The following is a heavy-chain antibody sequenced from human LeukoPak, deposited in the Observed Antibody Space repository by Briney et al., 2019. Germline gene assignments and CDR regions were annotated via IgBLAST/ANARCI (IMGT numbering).Heavy chain of an antibody. J-gene: IGHJ4*02. CDR1: GFTFSSYA. V-gene: IGHV3-30-3*01. CDR3: AKDRLSVFDY. D-gene: IGHD3-22*01. CDR2: ISYDGSNK. Sequence: GGSLRLSCAASGFTFSSYAMHWVRQAPGKGLEWVAVISYDGSNKYYADSVKGRFTISRDNSKNTLYLQMNSLRAEDTAVYYCAKDRLSVFDYWGQGTLVTVSS.